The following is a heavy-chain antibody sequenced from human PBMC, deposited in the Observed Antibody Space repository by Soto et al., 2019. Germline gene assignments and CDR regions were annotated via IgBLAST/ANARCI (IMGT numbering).Heavy chain of an antibody. Sequence: GASVKVSCKASGGTFSSYAISWVRQAPGQGLEWMGGIIPICGGANYAQEFQGWVTMTRDKSISTAYMELSRLRSDDTAVYYCASAFPERYYDSSGYYFDRPFDYWGQGTLVTVSS. CDR3: ASAFPERYYDSSGYYFDRPFDY. CDR2: IIPICGGA. CDR1: GGTFSSYA. J-gene: IGHJ4*02. D-gene: IGHD3-22*01. V-gene: IGHV1-69*05.